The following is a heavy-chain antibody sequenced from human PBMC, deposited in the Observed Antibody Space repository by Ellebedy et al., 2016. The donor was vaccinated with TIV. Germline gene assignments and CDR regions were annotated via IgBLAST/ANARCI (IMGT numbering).Heavy chain of an antibody. CDR2: IRSRADNYAT. Sequence: GGSLRLSCAASGFTLSGSVIHWVRQASGKGLEWVGRIRSRADNYATAYAASVKGRFTISRDDSNNTAYLQMSSLKTDDTAVDYCTRLGYSSGWADYWGQGSLVTVSS. V-gene: IGHV3-73*01. D-gene: IGHD6-19*01. CDR3: TRLGYSSGWADY. CDR1: GFTLSGSV. J-gene: IGHJ4*02.